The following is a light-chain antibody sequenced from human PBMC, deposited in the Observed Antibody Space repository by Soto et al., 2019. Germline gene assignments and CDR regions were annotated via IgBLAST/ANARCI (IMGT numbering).Light chain of an antibody. CDR1: SSDVGGYNY. CDR2: EVS. CDR3: SSYTGTNTWV. V-gene: IGLV2-14*01. J-gene: IGLJ3*02. Sequence: QSALTQPASVSGSPGQSITISCTGTSSDVGGYNYVSWYQQHPGKAPKFLIYEVSNRPSGVSNRFSGSKSGNTASLTISGLQAEDEADYYCSSYTGTNTWVFGGGTKLTVL.